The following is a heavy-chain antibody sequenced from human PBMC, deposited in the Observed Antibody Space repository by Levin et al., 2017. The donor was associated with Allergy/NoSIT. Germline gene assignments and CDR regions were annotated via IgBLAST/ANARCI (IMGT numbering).Heavy chain of an antibody. J-gene: IGHJ4*02. CDR3: AKATGFLRDSSGYYLPLPDY. CDR1: GFTFSSYG. CDR2: ISYDGSNK. D-gene: IGHD3-22*01. V-gene: IGHV3-30*18. Sequence: GGSLRLSCAASGFTFSSYGMHWVRQAPGKGLEWVAVISYDGSNKYYADSVKGRFTISRDNSKNTLYLQMNSLRAEDTAVYYCAKATGFLRDSSGYYLPLPDYWGQGTLVTVSS.